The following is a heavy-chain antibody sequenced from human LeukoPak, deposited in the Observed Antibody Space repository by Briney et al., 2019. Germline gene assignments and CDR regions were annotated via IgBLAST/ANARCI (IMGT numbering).Heavy chain of an antibody. D-gene: IGHD3-22*01. CDR1: GFTFSNAW. J-gene: IGHJ4*02. Sequence: PGGSLRLSCAASGFTFSNAWMSWVRQSPGKGLEWVGRIKSKIDGGTTEYAASVKGRFTISRDDSKSIAYLQMNSLKTEDTAVYYCTRDTAEFYDSSGYAGDWGQGTLVTVSS. V-gene: IGHV3-15*01. CDR2: IKSKIDGGTT. CDR3: TRDTAEFYDSSGYAGD.